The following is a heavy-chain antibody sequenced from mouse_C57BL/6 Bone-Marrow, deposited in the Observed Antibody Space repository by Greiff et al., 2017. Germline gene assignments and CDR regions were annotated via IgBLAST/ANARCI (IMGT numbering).Heavy chain of an antibody. CDR1: GFTFSSYS. CDR2: ISDGGSYT. J-gene: IGHJ2*01. D-gene: IGHD1-1*02. CDR3: SRGGYFDY. V-gene: IGHV5-4*01. Sequence: EVQRVESGGGLVKPGGSLKLSCAASGFTFSSYSMSWVRQTPEKRLEWVATISDGGSYTYYPDNVKGRFTISRDNAKNNLYLQMSHLKSEDTAVYYCSRGGYFDYGGRGTTPTVSS.